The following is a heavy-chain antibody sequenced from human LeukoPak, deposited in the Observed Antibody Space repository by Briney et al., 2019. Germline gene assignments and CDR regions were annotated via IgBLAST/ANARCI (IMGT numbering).Heavy chain of an antibody. CDR1: GGSISSYY. CDR2: IYYSGST. D-gene: IGHD2-2*01. CDR3: AGSSTSGGYYFDY. Sequence: PSETLSLTCTVSGGSISSYYWSWIRQPPGKGLEWIGYIYYSGSTNYNPSLKSRVTISVDTSKNQFSLKLSSVTAADTAVYYCAGSSTSGGYYFDYWGQGTPVTVSS. J-gene: IGHJ4*02. V-gene: IGHV4-59*01.